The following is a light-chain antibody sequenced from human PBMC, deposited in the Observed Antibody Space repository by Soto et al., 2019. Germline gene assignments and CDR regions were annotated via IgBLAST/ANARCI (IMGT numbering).Light chain of an antibody. CDR2: GAS. V-gene: IGKV1-9*01. CDR1: QDVSRY. J-gene: IGKJ3*01. Sequence: PLTQSPSSLSASVGDRVTITCRASQDVSRYLAWYQQKAGKAPKLLIYGASTLQSGVPSRFSGFGSGTEFTLTISSLQPEDFATYHCQQLQTTPFTFGPGTTVDV. CDR3: QQLQTTPFT.